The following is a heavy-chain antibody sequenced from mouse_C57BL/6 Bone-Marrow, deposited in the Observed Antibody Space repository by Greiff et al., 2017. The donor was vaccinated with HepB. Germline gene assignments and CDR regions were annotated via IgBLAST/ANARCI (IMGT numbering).Heavy chain of an antibody. CDR3: LTTVVATDY. Sequence: EVQLKQSGAELVRPGASVKLSCTASGFNIKDDYMHWVKQRPEQGLEWIGWIDPENGDTEYASKFQGKATITADTSSNTAYLQLSSLTSEDTAVYYCLTTVVATDYWGQGTTLTVSS. D-gene: IGHD1-1*01. J-gene: IGHJ2*01. CDR2: IDPENGDT. V-gene: IGHV14-4*01. CDR1: GFNIKDDY.